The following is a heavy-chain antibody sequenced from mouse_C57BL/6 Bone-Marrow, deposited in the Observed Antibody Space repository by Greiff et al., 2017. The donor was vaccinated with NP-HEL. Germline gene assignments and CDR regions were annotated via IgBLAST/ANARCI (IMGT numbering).Heavy chain of an antibody. CDR3: ARRGYYYAMDY. CDR1: GYTFTSYD. CDR2: IYPRDGST. D-gene: IGHD2-2*01. J-gene: IGHJ4*01. V-gene: IGHV1-85*01. Sequence: VQGVESGPELVKPGASVKLSCKASGYTFTSYDINWVKQRPGQGLEWIGWIYPRDGSTKYNEKFKGKATLTVDTSSSTAYMELHSLTSEDSAVYFCARRGYYYAMDYWGQGTSVTVSS.